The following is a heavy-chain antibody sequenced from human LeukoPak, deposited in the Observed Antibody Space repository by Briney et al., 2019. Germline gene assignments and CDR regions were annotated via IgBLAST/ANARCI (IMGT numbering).Heavy chain of an antibody. V-gene: IGHV3-21*01. CDR1: GSTFSSYS. Sequence: PGGSLRLSCAASGSTFSSYSMNWVRQAPGKGLEWVSSISSSSSYIYYADSVKGRFTISRDNAKNSLYLQMNSLRAEDTAVYYCARDRIWSGYCSGGSCYSENFDYWGQGTLVTVSS. J-gene: IGHJ4*02. CDR3: ARDRIWSGYCSGGSCYSENFDY. CDR2: ISSSSSYI. D-gene: IGHD2-15*01.